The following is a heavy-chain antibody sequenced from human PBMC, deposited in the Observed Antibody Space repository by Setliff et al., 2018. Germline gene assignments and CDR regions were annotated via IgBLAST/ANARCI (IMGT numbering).Heavy chain of an antibody. D-gene: IGHD6-19*01. V-gene: IGHV3-48*01. J-gene: IGHJ4*02. CDR2: ISGASSTI. Sequence: GSLRLSCIVSGLTFRNFGMTRVRQAPGKGLEWLSKISGASSTIYYADSVKGRFTIARDNAQNSLYLQMNNLTAEDTAVYCCARARSNGWEEPDYWGQGTLVTVSS. CDR1: GLTFRNFG. CDR3: ARARSNGWEEPDY.